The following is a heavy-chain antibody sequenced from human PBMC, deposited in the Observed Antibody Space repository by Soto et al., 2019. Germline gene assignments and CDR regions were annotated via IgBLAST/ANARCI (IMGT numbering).Heavy chain of an antibody. Sequence: QVQLVQSGGEVRRPGASVRVSCRASGYTFTSYGLNWVRRAPGQGLEWMGRIASHDGSTVSAQSFQGRLTLTRDTFTNTAYLELGALTSDDTGLYFCWRNDGDGSTNFWGQGTLVTVSS. D-gene: IGHD2-2*01. CDR1: GYTFTSYG. J-gene: IGHJ4*02. CDR3: WRNDGDGSTNF. CDR2: IASHDGST. V-gene: IGHV1-18*04.